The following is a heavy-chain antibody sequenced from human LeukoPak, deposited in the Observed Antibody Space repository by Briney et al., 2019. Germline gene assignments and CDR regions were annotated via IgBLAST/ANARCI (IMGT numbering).Heavy chain of an antibody. J-gene: IGHJ4*02. CDR1: GFTFSDFY. CDR3: ARGGRAAAGFFDH. CDR2: ISSTGGNT. V-gene: IGHV3-11*05. Sequence: GGSLRLSCAASGFTFSDFYMNWIRQAPGKGLEWVSFISSTGGNTNHADSVKGRFTISRDNAKNSLYLQMNSLRAEDTAVYYCARGGRAAAGFFDHWGQGTLVSVFS. D-gene: IGHD6-25*01.